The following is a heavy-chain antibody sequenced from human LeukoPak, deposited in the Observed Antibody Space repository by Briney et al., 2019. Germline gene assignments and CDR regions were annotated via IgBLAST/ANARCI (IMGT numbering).Heavy chain of an antibody. CDR1: GGSISSSSYY. J-gene: IGHJ6*03. V-gene: IGHV4-39*01. CDR3: AMVEPISGYSYYYYMDV. Sequence: SETLSLTCTVSGGSISSSSYYWGWIRQPPGKGLEWIGSIYYSGSTYYNPSLKSRVTISVDTSKNQFSLKLSSVTAADTAVYYCAMVEPISGYSYYYYMDVWGKGTTVTVSS. D-gene: IGHD3-22*01. CDR2: IYYSGST.